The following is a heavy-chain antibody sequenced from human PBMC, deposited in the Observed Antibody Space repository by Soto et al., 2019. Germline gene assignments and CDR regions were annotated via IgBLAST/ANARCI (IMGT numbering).Heavy chain of an antibody. Sequence: PGGSLRLSCAASGFTFSSYAMSWVRQAPGKGLEWVSAIGASGAGTYYADSVKGRFTISRDNSKNTLHLQMNSLRAEDTAVYYCAKIRAARMGFDPWGQGTLVTVSS. V-gene: IGHV3-23*01. CDR2: IGASGAGT. J-gene: IGHJ5*02. D-gene: IGHD6-6*01. CDR1: GFTFSSYA. CDR3: AKIRAARMGFDP.